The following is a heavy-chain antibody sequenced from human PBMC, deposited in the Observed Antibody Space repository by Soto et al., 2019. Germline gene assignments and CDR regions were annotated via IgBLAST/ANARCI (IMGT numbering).Heavy chain of an antibody. V-gene: IGHV4-39*01. D-gene: IGHD1-26*01. J-gene: IGHJ4*02. CDR1: GASISSRSYY. CDR3: ASTGYYQTEYYFDS. CDR2: VYYSGNT. Sequence: QLELQESGPGLVKPSETLSLTCTVSGASISSRSYYWDWIRQPPGKGLEWIGAVYYSGNTYYNPSLKSRVTISVDTSKNQFSLRLTSVTAADTSVYYCASTGYYQTEYYFDSWGQGTLVTVSS.